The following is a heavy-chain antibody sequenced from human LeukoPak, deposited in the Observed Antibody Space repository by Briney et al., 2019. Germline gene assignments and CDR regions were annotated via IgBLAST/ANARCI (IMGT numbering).Heavy chain of an antibody. D-gene: IGHD3-10*01. CDR3: ARGTGILWF. J-gene: IGHJ4*02. CDR1: GDSISSFY. V-gene: IGHV4-34*01. CDR2: INHSGST. Sequence: SETLSLTCTVSGDSISSFYWSWIRQPPGKGLEWIGEINHSGSTNYNPSLKSRVTISVDTSKNQFSLKLSSVTAGDTAVYYCARGTGILWFWGQGTLVTVSS.